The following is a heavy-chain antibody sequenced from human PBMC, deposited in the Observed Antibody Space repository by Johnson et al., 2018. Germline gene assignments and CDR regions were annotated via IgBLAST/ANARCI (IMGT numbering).Heavy chain of an antibody. CDR1: GGSISSYY. CDR2: IYYSGST. Sequence: QVQLQESGPGLVKPSETXSLTCTVSGGSISSYYWSWIRQPPGKGLEWIGYIYYSGSTNYNPSLKSRVTISVDTSKNQFSLKLSSVTAADTAVYYCARDSGRGEYYMDVWGQGTAVTVSS. CDR3: ARDSGRGEYYMDV. J-gene: IGHJ6*03. V-gene: IGHV4-59*01. D-gene: IGHD2-21*01.